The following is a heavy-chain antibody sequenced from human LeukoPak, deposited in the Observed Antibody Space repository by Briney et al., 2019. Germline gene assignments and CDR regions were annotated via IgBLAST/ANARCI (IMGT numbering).Heavy chain of an antibody. J-gene: IGHJ3*02. V-gene: IGHV3-11*04. CDR3: ACSLVVITNDAFDI. Sequence: PGGSLRLSCAASGFTFSDYNMRWISQAPGKGLEWVSSISRSGSTKYYADSVKGRFTISRDNAKNSLYLQMNSLRAEDTAVYYCACSLVVITNDAFDIWGQGTMVTVSS. D-gene: IGHD3-22*01. CDR1: GFTFSDYN. CDR2: ISRSGSTK.